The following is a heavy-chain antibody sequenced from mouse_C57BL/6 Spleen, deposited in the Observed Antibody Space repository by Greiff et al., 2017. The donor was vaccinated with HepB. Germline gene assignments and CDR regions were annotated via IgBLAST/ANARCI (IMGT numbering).Heavy chain of an antibody. Sequence: EVKLVESGGGLVKPGGSLKLSCAASGFTFSDYGMHWVRQAPEKGLEWVAYISSGSSTIYYADTVKGRFTISRDNAKNTLFLQMTSLRSEDTAMYYCARTLITTVVATDYYAMDYWGQGTSVTVSS. V-gene: IGHV5-17*01. D-gene: IGHD1-1*01. CDR2: ISSGSSTI. J-gene: IGHJ4*01. CDR1: GFTFSDYG. CDR3: ARTLITTVVATDYYAMDY.